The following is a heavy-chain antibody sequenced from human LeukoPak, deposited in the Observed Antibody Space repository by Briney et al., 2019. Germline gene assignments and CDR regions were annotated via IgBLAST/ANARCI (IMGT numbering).Heavy chain of an antibody. D-gene: IGHD3-10*01. CDR1: GFTFSNYA. CDR3: ARYRHITMVRGVIIGGFFDY. Sequence: GGSLRLSCAASGFTFSNYAMSWVRQAPGKGLEWVANIKQDGSEKYYVDSVKGRFTISRDNAKNSLYLQMNSLRAKDTAVYYCARYRHITMVRGVIIGGFFDYWGQGTLVTVSS. V-gene: IGHV3-7*01. J-gene: IGHJ4*02. CDR2: IKQDGSEK.